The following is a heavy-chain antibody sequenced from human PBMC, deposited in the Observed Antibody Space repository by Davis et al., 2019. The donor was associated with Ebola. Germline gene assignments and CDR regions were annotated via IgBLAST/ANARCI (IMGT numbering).Heavy chain of an antibody. V-gene: IGHV3-15*01. J-gene: IGHJ6*02. CDR1: GFSFSSYG. CDR2: IKSKTDGGTT. Sequence: PGGSLRLSCAASGFSFSSYGMYWVRQAPGKGLEWVGRIKSKTDGGTTDYAAPVKGRFTISRDDSKNTLYLQMDSLKTEDTAVYYCTTYRRDGYNSYYYYGMDVWGRGTTVTVSS. D-gene: IGHD5-24*01. CDR3: TTYRRDGYNSYYYYGMDV.